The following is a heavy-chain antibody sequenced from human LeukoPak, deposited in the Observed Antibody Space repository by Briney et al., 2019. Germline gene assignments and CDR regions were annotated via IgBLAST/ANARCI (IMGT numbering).Heavy chain of an antibody. V-gene: IGHV4-39*07. Sequence: SETLSLTCTVSGGSISSSSYYWGWIRQPPGKGLEWIGSIYYSGSTYYNPSLKSRVTISVDTSKNQFSLTLSSVTAADTAVYYCVRREGYSSGWYSDYWGQGTLVTVSS. CDR3: VRREGYSSGWYSDY. D-gene: IGHD6-19*01. CDR2: IYYSGST. J-gene: IGHJ4*02. CDR1: GGSISSSSYY.